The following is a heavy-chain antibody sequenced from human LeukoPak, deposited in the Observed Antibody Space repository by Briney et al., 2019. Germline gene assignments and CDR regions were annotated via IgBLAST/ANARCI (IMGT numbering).Heavy chain of an antibody. J-gene: IGHJ5*02. Sequence: ASVKVSCTASGYTFTSYGISWVRQAPGQGLEWMGWISAYNGNTNYAQKLQGRVTMTTDTSTSTAYMELRSLRSDDTAVYYCARGDRLLPLGWFDPWGQGTLVTVSS. CDR2: ISAYNGNT. V-gene: IGHV1-18*01. D-gene: IGHD3-10*01. CDR1: GYTFTSYG. CDR3: ARGDRLLPLGWFDP.